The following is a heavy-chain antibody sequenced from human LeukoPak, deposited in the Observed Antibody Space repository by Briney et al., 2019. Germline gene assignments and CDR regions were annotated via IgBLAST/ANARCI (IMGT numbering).Heavy chain of an antibody. J-gene: IGHJ4*02. CDR3: AKVGTRYYFDY. V-gene: IGHV3-11*01. CDR2: ISSSGSTI. D-gene: IGHD7-27*01. CDR1: GFTFSDYY. Sequence: PGGSLRLSCAASGFTFSDYYMSWIRQAPGKGLEWISYISSSGSTIYYADSVKGRFTISRDNSKNTLYLQMNSLRAEDTAVYYCAKVGTRYYFDYWGQGTLVTVSS.